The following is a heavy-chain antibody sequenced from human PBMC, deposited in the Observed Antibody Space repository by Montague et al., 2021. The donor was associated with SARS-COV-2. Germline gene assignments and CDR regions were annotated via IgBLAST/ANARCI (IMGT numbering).Heavy chain of an antibody. V-gene: IGHV4-39*01. Sequence: SETLSLTCTVSGGSISSSSYYWGWIRQPPGKGLEWIGSIYYSGSTYHNPSLKSRVTISVDTSKNQFSLKLSSVTAADTAVYYCARLNFRITIFGVVRSRVFDYWGQGTLVTVSS. J-gene: IGHJ4*02. CDR2: IYYSGST. CDR1: GGSISSSSYY. CDR3: ARLNFRITIFGVVRSRVFDY. D-gene: IGHD3-3*01.